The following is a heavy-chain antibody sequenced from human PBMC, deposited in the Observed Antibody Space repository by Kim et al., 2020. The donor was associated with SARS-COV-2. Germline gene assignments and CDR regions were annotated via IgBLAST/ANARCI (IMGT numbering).Heavy chain of an antibody. CDR2: ISSSSSYI. CDR1: GFTFSSYS. Sequence: GGSLRLSCAASGFTFSSYSMNWVRQAPGKGLEWVSSISSSSSYIYYADSMKGRFTISRDNAKNSLYLQMNSLRAEDTAVYYCARARTARGVVTDWGQGTLVTVSS. D-gene: IGHD2-21*02. CDR3: ARARTARGVVTD. J-gene: IGHJ4*02. V-gene: IGHV3-21*01.